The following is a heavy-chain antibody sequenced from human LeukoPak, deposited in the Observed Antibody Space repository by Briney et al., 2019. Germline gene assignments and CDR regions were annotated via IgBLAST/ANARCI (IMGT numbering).Heavy chain of an antibody. D-gene: IGHD4-11*01. J-gene: IGHJ6*02. CDR2: ISTNTGNP. CDR1: GYTFTPYA. V-gene: IGHV7-4-1*02. CDR3: ARRLQSNGMDV. Sequence: ASVKVSCKASGYTFTPYAMSWVRQAPGQGLEWMGWISTNTGNPTYAQGFTGRFVFSLDTSVSTAYLQISSLKAEDTAVYYCARRLQSNGMDVWGQGTTVTVSS.